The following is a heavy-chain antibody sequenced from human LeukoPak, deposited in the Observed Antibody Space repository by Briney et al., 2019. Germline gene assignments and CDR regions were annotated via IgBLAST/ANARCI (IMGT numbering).Heavy chain of an antibody. Sequence: PGRSLRLSCAASGFTFSSYGMHWVRQAPGKGLDGVAVISYDGSNKYYADSVKGRFTISRDNSKNTLFLQMNSLRAEDTAVYYCAKGSNRGVATIDYWGQGTLVTVSS. CDR1: GFTFSSYG. D-gene: IGHD5-12*01. J-gene: IGHJ4*02. CDR2: ISYDGSNK. V-gene: IGHV3-30*18. CDR3: AKGSNRGVATIDY.